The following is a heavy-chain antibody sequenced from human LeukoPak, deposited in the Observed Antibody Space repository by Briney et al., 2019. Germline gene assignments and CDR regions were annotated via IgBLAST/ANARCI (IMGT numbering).Heavy chain of an antibody. J-gene: IGHJ5*01. CDR3: ATVFDL. CDR2: IDDVGSGT. Sequence: PGGSLRLSCAVSGFTLSSNWMHWVRQVPWKGLVWVSRIDDVGSGTSYADSVKGRFTISRDDAKNTVYLQMNSLRAEDTAVYYCATVFDLWGQGTLVTVSS. D-gene: IGHD2-21*02. CDR1: GFTLSSNW. V-gene: IGHV3-74*01.